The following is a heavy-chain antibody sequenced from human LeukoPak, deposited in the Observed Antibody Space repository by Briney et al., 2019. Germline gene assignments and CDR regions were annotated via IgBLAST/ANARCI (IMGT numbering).Heavy chain of an antibody. CDR3: ARGHGGSSWYYYYYMDV. D-gene: IGHD6-13*01. Sequence: GGSLRLSCAASGFTFSSYEMNWVRQAPGKGLEWVSYISSSGSTIYYADSVKGRFTISRDNAKNSLYLQMNSLRAEDTAVYYCARGHGGSSWYYYYYMDVWGKGTTVTVSS. CDR2: ISSSGSTI. V-gene: IGHV3-48*03. J-gene: IGHJ6*03. CDR1: GFTFSSYE.